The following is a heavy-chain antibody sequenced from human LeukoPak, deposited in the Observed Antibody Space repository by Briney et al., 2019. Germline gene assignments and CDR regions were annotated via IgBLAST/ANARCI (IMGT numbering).Heavy chain of an antibody. V-gene: IGHV3-74*01. J-gene: IGHJ6*03. Sequence: ETLSLTCTVSGGSISSSAYHWGWIRQPPGKGLVWVSRIDSDESSTSYADSVKGRFTISRDNAKNTLYLQMNSLRAEDTAVYYCAREAAAGTFYYYYYMDVWGKGTTVTVSS. CDR2: IDSDESST. CDR1: GGSISSSAYH. CDR3: AREAAAGTFYYYYYMDV. D-gene: IGHD6-13*01.